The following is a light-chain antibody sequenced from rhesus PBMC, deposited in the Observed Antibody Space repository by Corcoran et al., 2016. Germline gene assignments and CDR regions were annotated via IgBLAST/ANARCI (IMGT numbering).Light chain of an antibody. CDR2: GAS. CDR1: QTISTS. CDR3: LQASYWPLT. Sequence: TVMTQSPATLALSPGERATLSCRASQTISTSLAWYQQKPGQAPRLLFYGASRRASDIPDRFSGGGSGTDFTLTICRLELEDGGLYFCLQASYWPLTFGQGTKVEIK. J-gene: IGKJ1*01. V-gene: IGKV3-24*04.